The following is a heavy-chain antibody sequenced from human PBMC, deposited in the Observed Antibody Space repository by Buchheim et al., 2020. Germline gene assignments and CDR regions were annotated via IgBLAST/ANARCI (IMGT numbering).Heavy chain of an antibody. D-gene: IGHD3-10*01. CDR2: SPYLGTNE. V-gene: IGHV3-30-3*01. CDR1: GFTFSSYS. CDR3: ARDSMVDGFYFDY. Sequence: VQLVESGGGLVQPGGSLRLSCAASGFTFSSYSMHWVRQAPGKGLEWVAVSPYLGTNEHYADSVRGRFTISRDNSKNTLYLQMDNLRTEDTAVYYCARDSMVDGFYFDYWGRGTL. J-gene: IGHJ4*02.